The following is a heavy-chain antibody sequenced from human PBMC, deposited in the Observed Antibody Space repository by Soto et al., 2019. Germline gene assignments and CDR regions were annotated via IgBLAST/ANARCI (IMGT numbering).Heavy chain of an antibody. J-gene: IGHJ4*02. CDR2: ISYDGSNK. Sequence: QVQLVESGGGVVQPGRSLRLSCAASGFTFSSYCMHWVRQAPGKGLEWVAVISYDGSNKYYADSVKGRFTISRDNSKNTLYLQMNSLRAEDTAVYYCAKGDGYGADYWGQGTLVTVSS. CDR1: GFTFSSYC. CDR3: AKGDGYGADY. V-gene: IGHV3-30*18. D-gene: IGHD4-17*01.